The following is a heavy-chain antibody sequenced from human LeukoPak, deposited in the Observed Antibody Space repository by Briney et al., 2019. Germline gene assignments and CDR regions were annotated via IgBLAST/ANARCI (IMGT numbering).Heavy chain of an antibody. V-gene: IGHV4-59*01. D-gene: IGHD2-15*01. CDR2: IYYTGDT. CDR1: GASITGYY. Sequence: PSETLSLTCTVSGASITGYYWTWIRQPPGKGLECVGYIYYTGDTNYNPSLKSRGTMSLDTSKSQFSLKLTSVTAADTAIYYCARYTRIPDYWGQGTLVTVTS. J-gene: IGHJ4*02. CDR3: ARYTRIPDY.